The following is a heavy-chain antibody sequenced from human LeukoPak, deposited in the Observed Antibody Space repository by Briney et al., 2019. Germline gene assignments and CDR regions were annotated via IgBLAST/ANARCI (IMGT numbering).Heavy chain of an antibody. J-gene: IGHJ4*02. CDR1: GFTVSTDH. V-gene: IGHV3-53*01. CDR2: SYSGGST. Sequence: GGSLRLSCAASGFTVSTDHMSWVRQAPGKGLEWVAVSYSGGSTYYAESVKGRFTISRDNSKNTLYLQMNSPRAEDTAVYYCARVWELSFDYWGQGTLVTVSS. CDR3: ARVWELSFDY. D-gene: IGHD1-26*01.